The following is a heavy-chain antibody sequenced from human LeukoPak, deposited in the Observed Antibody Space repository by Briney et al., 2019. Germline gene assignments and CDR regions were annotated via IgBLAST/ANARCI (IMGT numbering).Heavy chain of an antibody. CDR3: AREGLTGYWFFDF. CDR1: GYTFTNYY. D-gene: IGHD7-27*01. CDR2: INPNSGGT. Sequence: ASVKVSCKASGYTFTNYYFHWVRQAPGQGLEWMGWINPNSGGTNYAQKFQGRVTLTRDTSISTTYMKLTRLRSDDTAVYYCAREGLTGYWFFDFWGRGTLVTVSS. J-gene: IGHJ2*01. V-gene: IGHV1-2*02.